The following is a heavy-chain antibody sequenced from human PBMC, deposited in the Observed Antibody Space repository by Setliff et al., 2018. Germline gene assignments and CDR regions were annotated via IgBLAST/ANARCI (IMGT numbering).Heavy chain of an antibody. D-gene: IGHD3-16*01. V-gene: IGHV3-15*07. CDR2: IKGKNDGLAT. CDR3: TTDPSPTFGGVIGAAFDF. J-gene: IGHJ3*01. Sequence: LGGSLRLSCAASGFTFSTAWMNWVRQAPGKGLEWVGRIKGKNDGLATDYAAPVKGRFTISRDDSKNTLYLQMNSLKTEDTAVYYCTTDPSPTFGGVIGAAFDFWGQGTMVTVSS. CDR1: GFTFSTAW.